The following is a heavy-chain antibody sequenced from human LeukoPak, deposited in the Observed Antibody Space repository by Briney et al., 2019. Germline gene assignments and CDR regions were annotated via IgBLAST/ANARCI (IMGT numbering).Heavy chain of an antibody. J-gene: IGHJ3*02. D-gene: IGHD5-18*01. Sequence: GGSLRLSCAASGFTFSTYAMHWVRQAPGKGLEWVAVISYDGSSKYYADSVKGRFTISRDNSKNTLYLQTNSLRAEDTAVYYCARARSSYGYGDAFDIWGQGTMVTVSS. CDR1: GFTFSTYA. CDR2: ISYDGSSK. CDR3: ARARSSYGYGDAFDI. V-gene: IGHV3-30*04.